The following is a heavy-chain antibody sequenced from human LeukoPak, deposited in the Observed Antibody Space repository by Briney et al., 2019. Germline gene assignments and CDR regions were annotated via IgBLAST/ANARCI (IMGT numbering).Heavy chain of an antibody. J-gene: IGHJ4*02. D-gene: IGHD3-22*01. V-gene: IGHV1-46*01. CDR3: VRDFSGYWTFDY. CDR1: GYTFTSHY. CDR2: INPSGDST. Sequence: ASVKVSCKASGYTFTSHYMHWVRQAPGQGLEWMGMINPSGDSTTYAQKFQGRVTMTRDTSTSSVHMELSSLRSEDTAVYYCVRDFSGYWTFDYWGQGTLVTVSS.